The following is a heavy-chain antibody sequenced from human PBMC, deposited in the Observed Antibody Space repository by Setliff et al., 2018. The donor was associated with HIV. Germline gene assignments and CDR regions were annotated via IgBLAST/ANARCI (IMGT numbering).Heavy chain of an antibody. CDR1: GFTFSSYW. J-gene: IGHJ3*01. V-gene: IGHV3-7*01. CDR3: ARDRGGYTFDF. CDR2: IKGDGSEK. Sequence: GGSLRLSCAASGFTFSSYWMYWVRQAPGKGLEWVASIKGDGSEKYYVGSVKGRFTSSRDNAGNLLSLQMNSLRAEDTAVYYCARDRGGYTFDFWGQGTVVTVSS. D-gene: IGHD3-10*01.